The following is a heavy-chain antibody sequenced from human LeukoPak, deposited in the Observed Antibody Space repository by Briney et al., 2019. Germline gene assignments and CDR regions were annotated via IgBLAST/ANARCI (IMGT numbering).Heavy chain of an antibody. J-gene: IGHJ4*02. CDR2: IKQDGSEK. D-gene: IGHD3-3*01. Sequence: GGSLRLSCAASGFTSSSYWMSWVRQAPGKGLEWVANIKQDGSEKYYVDSVKGRFTISRDNAKNSLYLQMNSLRAEDTAVYYCARYYDFWSGSFFDYWGQGTLVTVSS. V-gene: IGHV3-7*01. CDR1: GFTSSSYW. CDR3: ARYYDFWSGSFFDY.